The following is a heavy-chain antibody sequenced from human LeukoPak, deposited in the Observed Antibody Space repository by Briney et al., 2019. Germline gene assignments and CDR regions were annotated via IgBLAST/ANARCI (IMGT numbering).Heavy chain of an antibody. Sequence: ASVKVSCKASGYTFTSYAIHWVRQAPGQRLEWMGWINAGNGNTKYSQKFQGRVTMTTDTSASIVHMELRSLKSDDTAVYYCAGISSGWSETMYYFDYWGQGTLVTVSS. V-gene: IGHV1-3*01. CDR2: INAGNGNT. CDR1: GYTFTSYA. J-gene: IGHJ4*02. CDR3: AGISSGWSETMYYFDY. D-gene: IGHD6-19*01.